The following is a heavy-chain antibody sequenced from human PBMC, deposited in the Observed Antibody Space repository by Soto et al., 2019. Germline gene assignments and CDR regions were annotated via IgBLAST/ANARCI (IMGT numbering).Heavy chain of an antibody. CDR1: GYTFTSYY. Sequence: ASVKVSCKASGYTFTSYYMNWVRQAPGQGLEWLGIINPSGGYTTYAQRFLGRVTMTSDTSTSTVHMELGSLTSEDTAVYYCARLVLHDYDNSGFWIYWGQGAPVTVSS. CDR2: INPSGGYT. J-gene: IGHJ4*02. CDR3: ARLVLHDYDNSGFWIY. D-gene: IGHD3-22*01. V-gene: IGHV1-46*01.